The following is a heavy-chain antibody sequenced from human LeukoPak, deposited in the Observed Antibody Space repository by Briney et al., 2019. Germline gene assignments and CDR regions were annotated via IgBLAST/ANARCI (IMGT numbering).Heavy chain of an antibody. V-gene: IGHV4-59*01. CDR2: IYYRGST. Sequence: KTSETLSLTCTVSGCSITGYHWSWIRQPPGKGLEWIGYIYYRGSTNNNPSLKSRVTISVDTSKNQFSLKLSSLTAADTAVYYCARGGPYGSSRYYYHAFDSWGQGTMVTVSS. CDR1: GCSITGYH. J-gene: IGHJ3*02. CDR3: ARGGPYGSSRYYYHAFDS. D-gene: IGHD3-22*01.